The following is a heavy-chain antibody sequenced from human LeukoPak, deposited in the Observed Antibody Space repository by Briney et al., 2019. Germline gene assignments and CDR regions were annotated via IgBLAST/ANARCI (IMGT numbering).Heavy chain of an antibody. J-gene: IGHJ6*03. CDR3: ARISRPADRTAGPYNMDV. V-gene: IGHV4-39*01. Sequence: SETLSLTCAVSGGSISSGTYYWGWIRQPPGKGLEWIGSISYSGTTYYNASFKSRVTLSVDTSKNLFSLNLRSVTAADTAVYYRARISRPADRTAGPYNMDVWGKGTTVTVSS. CDR1: GGSISSGTYY. CDR2: ISYSGTT.